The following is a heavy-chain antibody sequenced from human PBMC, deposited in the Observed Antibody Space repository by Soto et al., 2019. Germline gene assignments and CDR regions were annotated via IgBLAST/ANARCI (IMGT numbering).Heavy chain of an antibody. V-gene: IGHV3-74*01. J-gene: IGHJ4*02. CDR1: GFTFTNYW. Sequence: EVXLVXSXGGLVQPGGSLRXSCEVSGFTFTNYWMHWVRQAPGKGLMWVSRINPDGRTTSYADSVKGRFXIXXXXXXXXXXXXXXXXRAEDTAVYYCARVEISTWGKFDSWGQGTLVTVSS. D-gene: IGHD3-10*01. CDR3: ARVEISTWGKFDS. CDR2: INPDGRTT.